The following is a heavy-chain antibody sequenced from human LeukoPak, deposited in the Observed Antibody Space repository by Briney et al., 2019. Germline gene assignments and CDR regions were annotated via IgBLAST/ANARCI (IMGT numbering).Heavy chain of an antibody. V-gene: IGHV4-38-2*02. J-gene: IGHJ6*03. Sequence: PSETLSLTCTVSGYSISSAYYWGWIRQPPGKGLEWVGSIYHSGSTHYSPSLESRVTISLDTSKNQFSLKLSSVTAADTAVYYCARDSSGWYGVGYYYYMDVWGKGTTVTVSS. CDR2: IYHSGST. D-gene: IGHD6-19*01. CDR1: GYSISSAYY. CDR3: ARDSSGWYGVGYYYYMDV.